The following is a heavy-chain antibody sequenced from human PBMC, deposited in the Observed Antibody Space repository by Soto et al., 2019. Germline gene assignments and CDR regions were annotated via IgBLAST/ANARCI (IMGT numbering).Heavy chain of an antibody. CDR3: AKDGPYARSFYLDY. CDR1: GFNFVNYG. Sequence: AGGSLRLSCAGSGFNFVNYGMHWVRQAPGKGLDWVAGISHDGSNTFYGDSVKGRFTISRDNSKKTLFLEMTGLRAEDSALYYCAKDGPYARSFYLDYWGQGALVTVSS. V-gene: IGHV3-30*18. D-gene: IGHD2-2*01. J-gene: IGHJ4*01. CDR2: ISHDGSNT.